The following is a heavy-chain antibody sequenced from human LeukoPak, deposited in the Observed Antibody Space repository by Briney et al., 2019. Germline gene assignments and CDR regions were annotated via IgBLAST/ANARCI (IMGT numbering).Heavy chain of an antibody. D-gene: IGHD3-3*01. Sequence: GGSLRLSCAASGSTFSSYAMHWVRQAPGKGLEWVAVISYDGSNKYYADSVKGRFTISRDYSKNTLYLQMNSLRAEDTAVYYCARGLFGVVTPHYYYYGMDVWGQGTTVTVSS. CDR1: GSTFSSYA. CDR2: ISYDGSNK. V-gene: IGHV3-30*04. CDR3: ARGLFGVVTPHYYYYGMDV. J-gene: IGHJ6*02.